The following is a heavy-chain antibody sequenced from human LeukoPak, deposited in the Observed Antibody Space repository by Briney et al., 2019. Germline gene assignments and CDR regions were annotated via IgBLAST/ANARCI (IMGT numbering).Heavy chain of an antibody. V-gene: IGHV1-18*01. CDR1: GYTFTSYG. Sequence: ASVKVSCKASGYTFTSYGISWVRQAPGQGLEWMGWISAYNGNTNYAQKFQGRVTMTRDTSISTAYMELSRLRSDDTAVYYCARDIVVVPAAMSMDVWGQGTTVTVSS. D-gene: IGHD2-2*01. CDR2: ISAYNGNT. CDR3: ARDIVVVPAAMSMDV. J-gene: IGHJ6*02.